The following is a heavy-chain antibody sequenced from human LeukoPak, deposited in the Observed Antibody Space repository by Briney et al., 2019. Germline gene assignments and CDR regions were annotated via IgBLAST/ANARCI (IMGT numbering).Heavy chain of an antibody. J-gene: IGHJ4*02. D-gene: IGHD1-1*01. CDR3: ARVPTTGTAFDD. CDR2: INIDGRSI. Sequence: GGSLRLSCAASTFTFSNYWMHWVRQAPGKGLVWVSRINIDGRSISYADSVKGRFTISRDNAKNTLYLQMNSLRVEDTAVYYCARVPTTGTAFDDWGQGTLVTVSS. V-gene: IGHV3-74*01. CDR1: TFTFSNYW.